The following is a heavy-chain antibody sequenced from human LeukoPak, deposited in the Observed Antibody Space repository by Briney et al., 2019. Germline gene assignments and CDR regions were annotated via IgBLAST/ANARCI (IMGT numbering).Heavy chain of an antibody. CDR2: ISSSGSTI. V-gene: IGHV3-48*04. J-gene: IGHJ4*02. Sequence: GGSLRLSCAASGFTFSGYSMNWVRQAPGKGLEWVSYISSSGSTIYYADSVKGRFTISRDNAKNSLYLQMNSLRAEDTAVYYCARISSWYKGGFDYWGQGTLVTVSS. D-gene: IGHD6-13*01. CDR3: ARISSWYKGGFDY. CDR1: GFTFSGYS.